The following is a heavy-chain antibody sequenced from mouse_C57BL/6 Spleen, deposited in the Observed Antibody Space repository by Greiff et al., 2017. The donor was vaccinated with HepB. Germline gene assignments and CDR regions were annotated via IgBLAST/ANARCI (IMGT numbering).Heavy chain of an antibody. D-gene: IGHD3-2*02. J-gene: IGHJ2*01. V-gene: IGHV1-61*01. CDR2: IYPSDSET. Sequence: QVQLQQPGAELVRPGSSVKLSCKASGYTFTSYWMDWVKQRPGQGLEWIGNIYPSDSETHYNQKFKDKATLTVDKSSSTAYMQLSSLTSEDSAVYYCARQRGSSGHFDYWGQGTTLTVSS. CDR1: GYTFTSYW. CDR3: ARQRGSSGHFDY.